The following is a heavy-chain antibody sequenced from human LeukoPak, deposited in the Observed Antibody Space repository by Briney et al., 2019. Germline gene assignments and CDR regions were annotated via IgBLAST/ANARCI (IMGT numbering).Heavy chain of an antibody. CDR3: ATRRYCSGGSCYLSFDY. V-gene: IGHV3-30*02. CDR1: GFTFSSYG. D-gene: IGHD2-15*01. CDR2: IRYDGSNK. J-gene: IGHJ4*02. Sequence: GGSLRLSCAASGFTFSSYGMHWVRQAPGKGLEWVAFIRYDGSNKYYADSVKGRFTISRDNSKNTLYLQMNSLRAEDTAVYYCATRRYCSGGSCYLSFDYWGQGTLGTVSS.